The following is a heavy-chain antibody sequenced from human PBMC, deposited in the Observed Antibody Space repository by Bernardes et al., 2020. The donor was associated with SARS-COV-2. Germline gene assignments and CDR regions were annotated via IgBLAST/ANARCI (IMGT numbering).Heavy chain of an antibody. CDR3: ARAYSFDTWFFDS. V-gene: IGHV3-33*01. J-gene: IGHJ5*01. CDR1: GFTLSSDA. CDR2: IWYDGSKD. D-gene: IGHD4-4*01. Sequence: SLILSCSASGFTLSSDAMHWVRQAPGKGLEWVAAIWYDGSKDYYAGSVKGRFTISRDTSKNTLYLQMNSLRAEDTAVYYCARAYSFDTWFFDSWGQGTLVTVSS.